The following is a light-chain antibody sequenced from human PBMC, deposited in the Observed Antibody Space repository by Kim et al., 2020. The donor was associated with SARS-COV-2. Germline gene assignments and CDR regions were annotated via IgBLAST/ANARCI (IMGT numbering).Light chain of an antibody. J-gene: IGKJ1*01. CDR1: QTINTY. CDR2: GAS. Sequence: EIVMTQSPATLSVSPGERATLSCRASQTINTYLAWYQQLPGQPPRLLIYGASTRATGIPARFGGSGSGTEFTLTISSLQSEDFAVYYCQQYNDWPRTFGQGTKVDIK. V-gene: IGKV3-15*01. CDR3: QQYNDWPRT.